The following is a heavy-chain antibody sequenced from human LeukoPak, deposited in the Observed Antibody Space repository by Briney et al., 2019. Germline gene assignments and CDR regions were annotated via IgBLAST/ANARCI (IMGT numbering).Heavy chain of an antibody. D-gene: IGHD1-26*01. V-gene: IGHV3-21*01. CDR2: ISSSGDYI. CDR1: GFTLSSYS. Sequence: GSLRLSCAASGFTLSSYSMNWVRQAPGKGLEWVSSISSSGDYIYYADSVRGRFSISRDNAKNSLYLQMNSLRAEDTAVYYCARVGSSYYYYYYIDVSAKGTTVTVSS. CDR3: ARVGSSYYYYYYIDV. J-gene: IGHJ6*03.